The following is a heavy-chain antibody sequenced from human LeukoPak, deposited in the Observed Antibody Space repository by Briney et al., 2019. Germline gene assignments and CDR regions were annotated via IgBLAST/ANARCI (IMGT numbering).Heavy chain of an antibody. CDR1: GFTFSTYS. CDR2: ISSSSSYI. Sequence: GGSLRLSCAASGFTFSTYSMNWVRQAPGEGLEWVSSISSSSSYIYYADSVKGRFTISRDNAKNSLYLQMNSLRAEDTAVYYCARDRESSSWFDYWGQGTLVSVCS. CDR3: ARDRESSSWFDY. J-gene: IGHJ4*02. D-gene: IGHD6-13*01. V-gene: IGHV3-21*01.